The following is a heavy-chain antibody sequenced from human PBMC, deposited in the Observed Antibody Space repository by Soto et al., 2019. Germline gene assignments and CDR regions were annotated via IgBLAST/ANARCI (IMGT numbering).Heavy chain of an antibody. V-gene: IGHV1-69*06. Sequence: SVKVSCKASGGTFSSYAISWVRQAPGQGLEWMGGIIPIFGTANYAQKFQGRVTLTADKSTSTAYMELSSLRSEDTAVYYCARERCHGYKCGSSGPHYYCNYRGQGTLVTVAS. D-gene: IGHD5-12*01. CDR1: GGTFSSYA. CDR2: IIPIFGTA. J-gene: IGHJ4*02. CDR3: ARERCHGYKCGSSGPHYYCNY.